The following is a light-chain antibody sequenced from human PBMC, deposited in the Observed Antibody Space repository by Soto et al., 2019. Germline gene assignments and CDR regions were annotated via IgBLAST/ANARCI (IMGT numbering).Light chain of an antibody. Sequence: DVVMTQSPLSLPVTLGQPASISCRSSQSLVYSDGNTYLNWFQQRPGQSPRRLIYKVSNRDSGVPDRFSGSGSGTDFTLKISRVEAEDVGVYYCMQGTRVPAKYTFGQGTKPEIK. CDR2: KVS. CDR3: MQGTRVPAKYT. J-gene: IGKJ2*01. V-gene: IGKV2-30*01. CDR1: QSLVYSDGNTY.